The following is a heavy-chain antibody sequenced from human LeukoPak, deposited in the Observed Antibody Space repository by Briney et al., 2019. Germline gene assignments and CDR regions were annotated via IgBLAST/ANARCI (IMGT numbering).Heavy chain of an antibody. D-gene: IGHD3-22*01. CDR1: GGSITSYY. J-gene: IGHJ4*02. CDR3: ARDHSRYYDTSGYSTFDY. Sequence: PSETLSLTCTVSGGSITSYYWSWIRQPAGKGLEWIGRIYTSGSTSYNPSLKSRVTMSVDTSKNQFSLKLSSVTAADTAVYYCARDHSRYYDTSGYSTFDYWGQGILVTVSS. CDR2: IYTSGST. V-gene: IGHV4-4*07.